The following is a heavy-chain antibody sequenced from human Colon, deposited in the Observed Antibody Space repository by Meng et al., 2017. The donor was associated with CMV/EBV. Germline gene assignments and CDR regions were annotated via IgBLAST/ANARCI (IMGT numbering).Heavy chain of an antibody. CDR1: GGSISTTDYY. Sequence: SETLSLTCIVSGGSISTTDYYWGWIRQPPGKGPEWIASIFFSGTPFYNPSLRSQVTISVDKSKNQFSLRLTSVTAADTAIYYCARHETYYDYGDYVPQYYFDYWGQGALVTVSS. V-gene: IGHV4-39*01. CDR3: ARHETYYDYGDYVPQYYFDY. J-gene: IGHJ4*02. D-gene: IGHD4-17*01. CDR2: IFFSGTP.